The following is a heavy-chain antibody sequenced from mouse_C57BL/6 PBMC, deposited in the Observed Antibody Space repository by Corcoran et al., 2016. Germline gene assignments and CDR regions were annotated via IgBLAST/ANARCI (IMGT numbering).Heavy chain of an antibody. CDR1: GYTFTDYY. CDR3: ARCRDYYGSSPFDY. CDR2: INAYNGAT. D-gene: IGHD1-1*01. Sequence: EVQLQQSGPVLVKPGASVKMSCKASGYTFTDYYMNWVKQSHGKSLEWIGGINAYNGATSYNQKFKGKATLTVDKSSSTAYMELNRLTSEDSAVYYCARCRDYYGSSPFDYWGQGTILTVSS. V-gene: IGHV1-19*01. J-gene: IGHJ2*01.